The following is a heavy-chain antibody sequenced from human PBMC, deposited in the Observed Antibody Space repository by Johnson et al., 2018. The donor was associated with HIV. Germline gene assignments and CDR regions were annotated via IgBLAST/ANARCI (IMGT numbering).Heavy chain of an antibody. Sequence: VQLVESGGGLVQPGGSLRLSCVATGLNFDDYGMSWVRQAPGKGLDWVSGINWNGGSTGYAGSVQGRFTISRDNDKNSLYLQMDSLRAEDTAVYYCARELRGLGAFDIWGQGTMVTVSS. CDR2: INWNGGST. J-gene: IGHJ3*02. D-gene: IGHD4-23*01. V-gene: IGHV3-20*04. CDR3: ARELRGLGAFDI. CDR1: GLNFDDYG.